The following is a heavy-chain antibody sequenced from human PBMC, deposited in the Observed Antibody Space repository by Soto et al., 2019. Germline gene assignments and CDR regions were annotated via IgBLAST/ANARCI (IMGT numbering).Heavy chain of an antibody. D-gene: IGHD6-19*01. CDR3: ARLRVAGYWYFDL. CDR1: GGSISSSSYY. Sequence: QLQLQESGPGLVKPSETLSLTCTVSGGSISSSSYYWGWICQPPGKGLEWIGSIYYSGSTYYNPSLKSRVTITVDTSKNQFSLKLSAVTAADTAVYYCARLRVAGYWYFDLWGRGTLVTVSS. J-gene: IGHJ2*01. CDR2: IYYSGST. V-gene: IGHV4-39*01.